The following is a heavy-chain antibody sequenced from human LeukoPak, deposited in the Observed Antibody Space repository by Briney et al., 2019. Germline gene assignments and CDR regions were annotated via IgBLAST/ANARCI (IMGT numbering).Heavy chain of an antibody. D-gene: IGHD3-22*01. CDR3: ARYPYYYDSSGYLGDAFDI. CDR2: INHSGST. CDR1: GGSFSGYY. J-gene: IGHJ3*02. Sequence: SETLSLTCAVYGGSFSGYYWSWIRQPPGKGLEWIGEINHSGSTNSNPSLKSRVTISVDTSKNQFSLKLSSVTAADTAVYYCARYPYYYDSSGYLGDAFDIWGQGTMVTVSS. V-gene: IGHV4-34*01.